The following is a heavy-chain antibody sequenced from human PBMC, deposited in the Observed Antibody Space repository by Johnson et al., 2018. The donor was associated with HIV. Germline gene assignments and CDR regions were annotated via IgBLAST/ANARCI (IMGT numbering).Heavy chain of an antibody. Sequence: VQLVESGGDLVQPGRSLRLSCTASGPTFGDYAMSWFRQAPGKGLAWVGLIRSEAYGGTTYYAASVKGRVTISRDDSESIAYLEMNSLKTEDTAVYYCTRAYRLAGGDDAFDIWGQGTMVTVSS. CDR2: IRSEAYGGTT. D-gene: IGHD2-21*01. J-gene: IGHJ3*02. CDR3: TRAYRLAGGDDAFDI. V-gene: IGHV3-49*03. CDR1: GPTFGDYA.